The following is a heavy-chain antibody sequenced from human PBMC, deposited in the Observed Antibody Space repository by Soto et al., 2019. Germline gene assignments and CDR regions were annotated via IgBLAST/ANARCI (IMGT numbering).Heavy chain of an antibody. CDR1: GFTFRSYT. J-gene: IGHJ4*02. CDR3: ARDAWSGHLLKYFDS. CDR2: ISSSSDYI. D-gene: IGHD2-21*01. Sequence: GGSLRLSCAASGFTFRSYTMNWVRQAPGKGLEWVSSISSSSDYIHYADSVKGRFTISRDNAKNSLYLQMNSLRAEDTAVYYCARDAWSGHLLKYFDSCGQGTLVTVSS. V-gene: IGHV3-21*01.